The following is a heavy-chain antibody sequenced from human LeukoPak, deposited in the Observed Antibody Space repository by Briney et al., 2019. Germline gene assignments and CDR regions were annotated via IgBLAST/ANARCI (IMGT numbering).Heavy chain of an antibody. V-gene: IGHV1-2*02. CDR1: GYTFTGYY. CDR2: INPNGGGT. CDR3: ARSHHPRHRYSYGYII. Sequence: ASVKVSCKASGYTFTGYYMHWVRQAPGQGLEWMGWINPNGGGTNYAQKFQGRVTMTRDTSISTAYMELSRLRSDDTAVYYCARSHHPRHRYSYGYIIWGQGTLVTVSS. J-gene: IGHJ4*02. D-gene: IGHD5-18*01.